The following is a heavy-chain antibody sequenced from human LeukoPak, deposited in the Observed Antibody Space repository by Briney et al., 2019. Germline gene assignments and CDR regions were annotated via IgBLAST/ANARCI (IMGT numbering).Heavy chain of an antibody. J-gene: IGHJ4*02. CDR2: INPSGGST. D-gene: IGHD3-22*01. Sequence: ASVKVSCKASGYTFTSYFMYWVRQAPGQGLEWMGIINPSGGSTSYAQKFQGRVTMTRDTSTSTVYMELSSLRSEDTAVYYCARAYYYDSSAYYPGGDYRGQGTLVTVSS. CDR1: GYTFTSYF. V-gene: IGHV1-46*01. CDR3: ARAYYYDSSAYYPGGDY.